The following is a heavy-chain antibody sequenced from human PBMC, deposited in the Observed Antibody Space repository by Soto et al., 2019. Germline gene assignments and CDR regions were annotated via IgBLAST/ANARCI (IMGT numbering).Heavy chain of an antibody. D-gene: IGHD5-18*01. CDR3: ARDRGQLWLLDY. CDR2: IYTSGTT. Sequence: SETLSLTCTVSGGSISSHYWTWIRQPAGKGLEWIGRIYTSGTTNYNPSLTSRVTMSVDTSKNQFSLNLTSVTAADTAVYYCARDRGQLWLLDYWGQGILVTVSS. J-gene: IGHJ4*02. CDR1: GGSISSHY. V-gene: IGHV4-4*07.